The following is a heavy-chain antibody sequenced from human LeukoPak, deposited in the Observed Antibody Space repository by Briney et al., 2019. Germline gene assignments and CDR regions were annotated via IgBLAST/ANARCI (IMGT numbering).Heavy chain of an antibody. Sequence: GGSLRLSCAASGFTFSSYGMHWVRQAPGKGLEWVAVIWYDGSNKYYADSVKGRFTISRDNSKNTLYLQMNSLRAEDTAVYYCARDRVYSGSYQWWFDYWGQGTLVTVSS. D-gene: IGHD1-26*01. J-gene: IGHJ4*02. CDR3: ARDRVYSGSYQWWFDY. V-gene: IGHV3-33*01. CDR1: GFTFSSYG. CDR2: IWYDGSNK.